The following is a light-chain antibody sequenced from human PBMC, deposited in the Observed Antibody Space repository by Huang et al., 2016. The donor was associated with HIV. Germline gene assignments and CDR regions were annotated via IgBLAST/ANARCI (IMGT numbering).Light chain of an antibody. J-gene: IGKJ1*01. CDR1: HSLLHSDGNTY. Sequence: DVVLTQSPLSLPVTLGQPASISCKSSHSLLHSDGNTYLNWFLQRPGQSPRRLIYKVSNGDFGVPARCSGSGSGADFTLKISRVEADDIGVYYCMQGTHWPQTFGQGTKVEVK. CDR3: MQGTHWPQT. CDR2: KVS. V-gene: IGKV2-30*02.